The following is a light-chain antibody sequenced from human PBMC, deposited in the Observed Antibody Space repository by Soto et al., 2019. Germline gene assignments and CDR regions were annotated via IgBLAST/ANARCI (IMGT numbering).Light chain of an antibody. CDR1: SSDVGGYNY. V-gene: IGLV2-14*01. CDR3: SSYTSSSTLV. Sequence: QSVLTQPASVSGSPGQSITISRTGTSSDVGGYNYVSWYQQHPGKAPKLMIYDVSNRPSGVSNRFSGSKSGNTASLTISGLQAEDEADYYCSSYTSSSTLVFGTGTQLTVL. J-gene: IGLJ1*01. CDR2: DVS.